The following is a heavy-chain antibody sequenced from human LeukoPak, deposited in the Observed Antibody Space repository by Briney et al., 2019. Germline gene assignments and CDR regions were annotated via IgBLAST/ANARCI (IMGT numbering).Heavy chain of an antibody. CDR1: GFTFSSYA. CDR2: ISYDGSNK. J-gene: IGHJ4*02. Sequence: GGSLRLSCAASGFTFSSYAMHWVRQAPGKGLEWVAVISYDGSNKCYADSVKGRFTISRDNSKNTLYLQMNSLRAEDTAVYYCARDKRGSGSFTLDYWGQGTLVTVSS. V-gene: IGHV3-30-3*01. CDR3: ARDKRGSGSFTLDY. D-gene: IGHD1-26*01.